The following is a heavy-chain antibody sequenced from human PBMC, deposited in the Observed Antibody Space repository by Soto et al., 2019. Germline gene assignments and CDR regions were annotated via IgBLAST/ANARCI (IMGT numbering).Heavy chain of an antibody. CDR2: IYYSGST. CDR1: GGSISSYY. CDR3: ARHAGYGSGSYYYYGMDV. V-gene: IGHV4-59*08. Sequence: SETLSLTCTVSGGSISSYYWSWIRQPPGKGLEWIGYIYYSGSTNYNPSLKSRVTISVDASKNQFSLKLSSVTAADTAVYYCARHAGYGSGSYYYYGMDVWGQGTKVTVSS. J-gene: IGHJ6*02. D-gene: IGHD3-10*01.